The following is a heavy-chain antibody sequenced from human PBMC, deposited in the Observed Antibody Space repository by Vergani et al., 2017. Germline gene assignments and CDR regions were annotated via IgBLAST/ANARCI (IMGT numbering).Heavy chain of an antibody. D-gene: IGHD1-1*01. Sequence: QVHLVESGRGVVQPGRYLRLYCVVSGFTSSYYGMHWVRQAPGKGLEWVAVISYDGTQKYYAESVKGRFTISRDNSKSTLYLQMNSLRTEDTAVYYCATKSCGTPGCQIGFFREWGQGTLVTVSS. CDR3: ATKSCGTPGCQIGFFRE. J-gene: IGHJ1*01. V-gene: IGHV3-30*03. CDR2: ISYDGTQK. CDR1: GFTSSYYG.